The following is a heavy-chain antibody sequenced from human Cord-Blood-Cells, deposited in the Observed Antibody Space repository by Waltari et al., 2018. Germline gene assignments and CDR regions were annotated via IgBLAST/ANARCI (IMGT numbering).Heavy chain of an antibody. Sequence: QVQLQESGPGLVKPSETLSLTCAVSGYSFSSGYYWGWIWQPPGKGLEWIGSIYHSGSTYYNPSLKSRVTISVDTSKNQFSLKLSSVTAADTAVYYCARDHSSSSKAFDIWGQGTMVTVSS. D-gene: IGHD6-6*01. J-gene: IGHJ3*02. CDR3: ARDHSSSSKAFDI. CDR1: GYSFSSGYY. CDR2: IYHSGST. V-gene: IGHV4-38-2*02.